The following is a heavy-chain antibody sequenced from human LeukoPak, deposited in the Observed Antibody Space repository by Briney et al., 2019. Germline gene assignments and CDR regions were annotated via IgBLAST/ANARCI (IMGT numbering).Heavy chain of an antibody. CDR3: TREDSSSWSVPIIDY. CDR2: INHSGST. D-gene: IGHD6-13*01. V-gene: IGHV4-34*01. CDR1: GFTFSSYS. Sequence: PGGSLRLSCAASGFTFSSYSMNWVRQPPGKGLEWIGEINHSGSTNYNPSLKSRVTISVDTSKNQFSLKLSSVTAADTAVYYCTREDSSSWSVPIIDYWGQGTLVTVSS. J-gene: IGHJ4*02.